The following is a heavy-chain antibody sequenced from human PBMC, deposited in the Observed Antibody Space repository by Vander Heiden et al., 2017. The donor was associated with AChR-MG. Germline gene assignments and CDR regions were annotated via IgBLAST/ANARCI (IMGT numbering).Heavy chain of an antibody. Sequence: QVQLQQWGAGLLKPSETLSLTCAVYGGSFSGYYWRWIRQPPGKGLEWIGEINHSGSTNYNPSLKNRVTISVDTSKNQFALKLSSVTAADTAVYYCARGPLHYGSGSYSLDYWGQGTLVTVSS. D-gene: IGHD3-10*01. CDR2: INHSGST. J-gene: IGHJ4*02. V-gene: IGHV4-34*01. CDR3: ARGPLHYGSGSYSLDY. CDR1: GGSFSGYY.